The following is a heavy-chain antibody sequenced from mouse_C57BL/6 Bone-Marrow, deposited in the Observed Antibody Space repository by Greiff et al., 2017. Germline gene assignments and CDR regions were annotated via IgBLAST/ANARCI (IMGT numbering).Heavy chain of an antibody. CDR1: DYTFTSYW. V-gene: IGHV1-50*01. J-gene: IGHJ1*03. Sequence: QVQLQQPGAELVKPGASVKLSCKASDYTFTSYWMQWVKQRPGQGLEWIGEIDPSDSYTNYNQKFKGKATLTVDTSSSTAYMQLSSLTSEDSAVYYCASLYYGSSHWYFDVWGTGTTVTVSS. D-gene: IGHD1-1*01. CDR3: ASLYYGSSHWYFDV. CDR2: IDPSDSYT.